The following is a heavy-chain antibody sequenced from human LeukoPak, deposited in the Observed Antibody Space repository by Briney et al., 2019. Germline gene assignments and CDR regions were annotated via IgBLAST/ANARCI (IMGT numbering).Heavy chain of an antibody. CDR1: GGTFSSYV. Sequence: ASVKVSCKASGGTFSSYVISWVRQAPGQGLEWMGRIIPILGIANYAQKFQGRVTITADKSTSTAYMELSSLRSEDTAVYYCARWRIVGATHFDYWGQGTLVTVSS. D-gene: IGHD1-26*01. CDR3: ARWRIVGATHFDY. CDR2: IIPILGIA. V-gene: IGHV1-69*04. J-gene: IGHJ4*02.